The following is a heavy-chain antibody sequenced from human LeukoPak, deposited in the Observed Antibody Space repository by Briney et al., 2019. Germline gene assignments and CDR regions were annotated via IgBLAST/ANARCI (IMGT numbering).Heavy chain of an antibody. CDR1: WFTFSTYG. Sequence: GGSLRLSCAASWFTFSTYGMHWVRQAPGKGLEWVAVISHDGSANYYADSVKGRFTISRDNSMHTLYLQMSSLRAEDTAVYYCAKGSGGSYYGYFDFWGQGTLVTVSS. D-gene: IGHD1-26*01. CDR2: ISHDGSAN. J-gene: IGHJ4*02. CDR3: AKGSGGSYYGYFDF. V-gene: IGHV3-30*18.